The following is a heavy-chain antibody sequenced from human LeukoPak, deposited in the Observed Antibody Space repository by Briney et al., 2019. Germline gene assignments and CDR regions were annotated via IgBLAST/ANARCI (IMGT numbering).Heavy chain of an antibody. V-gene: IGHV4-39*07. CDR3: YTQDYSSGWNFDY. D-gene: IGHD6-19*01. CDR1: GGSISSSSYY. CDR2: IYYSGST. J-gene: IGHJ4*02. Sequence: SETLSLTCTVSGGSISSSSYYWGWIRQPPGKGLEWIGSIYYSGSTYYNPSLKSRVTISVDKSKNQFSLKLSSVTAADTAVYYCYTQDYSSGWNFDYWGQGTLVTVSS.